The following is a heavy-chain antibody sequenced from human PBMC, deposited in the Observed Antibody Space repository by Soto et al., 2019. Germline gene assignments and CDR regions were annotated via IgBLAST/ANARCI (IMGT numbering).Heavy chain of an antibody. CDR3: ARVPLFFGLDDVAF. V-gene: IGHV3-23*01. J-gene: IGHJ3*01. CDR2: ISGFSAGSAST. Sequence: EVQLLESGGGLVQPGGSLRLSCAASGFTFSSYAMHWVRQAPGKGLEWVSGISGFSAGSASTYFVDSVKGRFIISRDNANNTLYLQMNNLRAEDTALYYCARVPLFFGLDDVAFGGDGTVVTVS. CDR1: GFTFSSYA. D-gene: IGHD3-10*01.